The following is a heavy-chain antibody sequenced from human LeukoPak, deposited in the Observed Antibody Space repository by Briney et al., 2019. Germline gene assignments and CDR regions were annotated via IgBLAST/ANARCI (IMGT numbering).Heavy chain of an antibody. J-gene: IGHJ4*02. CDR3: VTDANRILGARGTGY. Sequence: GGSLRLSCAASGFDFSGAHMNWVRQAPGKGLEWVGLIKNKHEHQATDYAAPVRERFIITRDDSSSTLFLQMNSLKTEDTAVYYCVTDANRILGARGTGYWGQGILVTVSS. CDR1: GFDFSGAH. CDR2: IKNKHEHQAT. V-gene: IGHV3-15*07. D-gene: IGHD1-26*01.